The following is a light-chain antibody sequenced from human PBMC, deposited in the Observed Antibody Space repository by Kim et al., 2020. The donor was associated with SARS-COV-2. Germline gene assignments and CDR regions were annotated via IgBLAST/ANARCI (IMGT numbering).Light chain of an antibody. CDR3: SSYTSTSTLV. J-gene: IGLJ1*01. CDR2: EVS. CDR1: SSDVGGYNY. Sequence: QSALTQPASVSGSPGQWITISCTGTSSDVGGYNYVSWYQQHPGKAPKLMIYEVSNRPSGVSNRFSGFKSGNTASLTISGLQAEDEADYYCSSYTSTSTLVFGTGTKV. V-gene: IGLV2-14*01.